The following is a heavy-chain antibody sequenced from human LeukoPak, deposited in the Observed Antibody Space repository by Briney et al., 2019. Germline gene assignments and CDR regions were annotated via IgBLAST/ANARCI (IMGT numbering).Heavy chain of an antibody. CDR1: GGSISSSSYY. V-gene: IGHV4-39*01. CDR2: IYYSGST. J-gene: IGHJ4*02. CDR3: ARSPRPSHYSNYAHYFDY. D-gene: IGHD4-11*01. Sequence: SETLSLTCTVSGGSISSSSYYWGWIRQPPGKGLEWIGIIYYSGSTYYNPSLKSRVTISVDTSKNRFSLKLSSVTAADTAVYYCARSPRPSHYSNYAHYFDYWGQGTLATVSS.